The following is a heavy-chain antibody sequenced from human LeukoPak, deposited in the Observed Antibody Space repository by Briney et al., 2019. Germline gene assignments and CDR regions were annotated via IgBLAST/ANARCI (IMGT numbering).Heavy chain of an antibody. CDR3: ARQKYSSGWLVDY. D-gene: IGHD6-19*01. CDR2: IYTSGST. Sequence: SETLSLTCTVSGGSISSYYWSLIRLPAGKGLEWIGRIYTSGSTNYNPSLKSRVTMSVDTSKNQFSLKLSSVTAADTAVYYCARQKYSSGWLVDYWGQGTLVTVSS. CDR1: GGSISSYY. V-gene: IGHV4-4*07. J-gene: IGHJ4*02.